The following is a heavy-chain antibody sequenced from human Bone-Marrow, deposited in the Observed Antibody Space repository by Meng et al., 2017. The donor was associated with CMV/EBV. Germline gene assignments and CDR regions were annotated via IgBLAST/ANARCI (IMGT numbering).Heavy chain of an antibody. D-gene: IGHD1-26*01. CDR1: GGSISSGYY. CDR3: ASARELLQVHNWFDP. CDR2: IYHSGST. V-gene: IGHV4-38-2*02. J-gene: IGHJ5*02. Sequence: SETLSLTCTVSGGSISSGYYWGWIRQPPGKGLEWIGSIYHSGSTYYNPSIKSRVTISVDTSKNQFSLKLSSVAAADTAVYYCASARELLQVHNWFDPWGQGTLVTVSS.